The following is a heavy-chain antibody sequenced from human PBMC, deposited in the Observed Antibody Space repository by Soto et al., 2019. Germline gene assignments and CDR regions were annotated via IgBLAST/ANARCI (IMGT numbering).Heavy chain of an antibody. CDR1: GFTSSSYV. V-gene: IGHV3-30*03. CDR3: ARGDPYYGMDV. J-gene: IGHJ6*02. CDR2: ISDDGSNK. Sequence: QVQLVESGGGVVQPGRSLRLSCEASGFTSSSYVMHWVRQAPGTGQEWVAVISDDGSNKHYADSVKGRFTISRDNSKNTLYLEMNSLRGEDTAVYSCARGDPYYGMDVWGQGTTVTVSS.